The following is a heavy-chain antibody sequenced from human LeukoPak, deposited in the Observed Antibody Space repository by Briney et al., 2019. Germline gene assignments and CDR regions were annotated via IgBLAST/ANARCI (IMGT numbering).Heavy chain of an antibody. CDR2: ISYDGSNK. J-gene: IGHJ6*02. CDR3: ARGLEHGMDV. Sequence: GGSLRLSCAASGFTFSSYGMHWVRQAPGKGLEWVAVISYDGSNKYYADSVKGRFTISRDNSKNTLYLQMNSLRAEDTAVYYCARGLEHGMDVWGQGTTVTVSS. D-gene: IGHD3-3*01. CDR1: GFTFSSYG. V-gene: IGHV3-30*03.